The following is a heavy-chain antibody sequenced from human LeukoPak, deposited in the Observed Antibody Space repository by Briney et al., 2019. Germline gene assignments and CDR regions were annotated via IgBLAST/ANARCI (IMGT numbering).Heavy chain of an antibody. V-gene: IGHV3-74*01. CDR2: IYNDGSST. CDR3: VRDYHYYIDV. Sequence: GGSLRLSCVASGFTFSSYLMQWVRQTPGKGLVSVSYIYNDGSSTSYADSVKGRFTISRDSAKNTLYLQMNSLRAEDTAIYYCVRDYHYYIDVWGKGTTVIVSS. CDR1: GFTFSSYL. J-gene: IGHJ6*03.